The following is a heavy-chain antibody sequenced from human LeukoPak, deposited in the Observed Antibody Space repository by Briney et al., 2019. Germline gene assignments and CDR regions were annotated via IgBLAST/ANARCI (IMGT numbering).Heavy chain of an antibody. J-gene: IGHJ4*02. CDR1: GYTFTSYA. D-gene: IGHD3-22*01. CDR2: INTNTGNP. V-gene: IGHV7-4-1*02. Sequence: GASVKVSCKAYGYTFTSYAMNWVRQAPGQGLEWMGWINTNTGNPTYAQGFTGRFVFSLDTSVSTAYLQISSLKAEDTAVYYCARDSDPDKTRYYYDSSGYSHFDYWGQGTLVTVSS. CDR3: ARDSDPDKTRYYYDSSGYSHFDY.